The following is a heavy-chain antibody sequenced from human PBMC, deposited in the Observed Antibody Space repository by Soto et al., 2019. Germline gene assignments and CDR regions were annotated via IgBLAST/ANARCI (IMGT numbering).Heavy chain of an antibody. V-gene: IGHV4-39*01. CDR3: ARPPSRHWVDY. J-gene: IGHJ4*02. Sequence: SDTLSLTCTVSGSSISSSGYDWGWIRQPPGRGLEWIGSLYYNVGTYYNPSLKSRVTISADTSANQFSLMVNSVTAGDTAIYYCARPPSRHWVDYWGQGTLVTVSS. CDR2: LYYNVGT. CDR1: GSSISSSGYD. D-gene: IGHD3-16*01.